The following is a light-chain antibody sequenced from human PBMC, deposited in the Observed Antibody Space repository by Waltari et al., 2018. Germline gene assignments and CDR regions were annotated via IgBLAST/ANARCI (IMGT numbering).Light chain of an antibody. CDR3: QRYNSYPIT. J-gene: IGKJ3*01. CDR2: EAT. CDR1: QSIGSW. V-gene: IGKV1-5*03. Sequence: DIQMTQSPSTLSASVGDRVTITCRASQSIGSWLAWYQQKPGKAPKRLIYEATSLESGVPSRFSASGSGTEFTLTISSPQPDDFATYYCQRYNSYPITFGPGTKVDI.